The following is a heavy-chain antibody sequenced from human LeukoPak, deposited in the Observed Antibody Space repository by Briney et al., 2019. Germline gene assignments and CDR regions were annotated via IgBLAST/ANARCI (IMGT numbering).Heavy chain of an antibody. D-gene: IGHD3-16*01. CDR1: GGSINYYY. CDR2: IFSSGSG. V-gene: IGHV4-59*01. CDR3: ARDRWGIDDYFDY. J-gene: IGHJ4*02. Sequence: PSETLSLTCTVSGGSINYYYWTWIRQPPGKGLEWIGHIFSSGSGDSNPSLKSRVTMSVDTSKNQFSLKLSSVTAADTAVYYCARDRWGIDDYFDYWGQGTLVTVSS.